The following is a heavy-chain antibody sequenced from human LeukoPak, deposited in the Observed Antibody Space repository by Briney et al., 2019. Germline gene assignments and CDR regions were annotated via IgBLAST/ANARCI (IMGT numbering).Heavy chain of an antibody. CDR3: ARDPSDY. CDR1: GYTFTSHD. J-gene: IGHJ4*02. CDR2: MNPNSGNT. V-gene: IGHV1-8*01. Sequence: ASVKVSCKASGYTFTSHDINWVRQATGQGLEWMGWMNPNSGNTGYAQKFQGRVTMTTDTSTSTAYMELRSLRSDDTAVYYCARDPSDYWGQGTLVTVSS.